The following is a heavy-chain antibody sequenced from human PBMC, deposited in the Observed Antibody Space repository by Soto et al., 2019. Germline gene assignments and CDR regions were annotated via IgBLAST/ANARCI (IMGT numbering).Heavy chain of an antibody. V-gene: IGHV4-39*01. D-gene: IGHD1-26*01. CDR3: ARQQASGTYFDY. J-gene: IGHJ4*02. Sequence: PSETLSLTCTVPGGSIRSSGYYWGWIRLPPGKGLEGIGSIYHSGSTYYNPSLDSRVTISVDTSRNQFSLSLTSVTAADTAVYYCARQQASGTYFDYWGQGTLVTVSS. CDR2: IYHSGST. CDR1: GGSIRSSGYY.